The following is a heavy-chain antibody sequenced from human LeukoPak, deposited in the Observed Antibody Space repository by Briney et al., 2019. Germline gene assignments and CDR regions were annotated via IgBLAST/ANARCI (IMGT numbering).Heavy chain of an antibody. CDR2: INPNGGGT. V-gene: IGHV1-46*01. CDR3: ARDPSGSWQWFDS. Sequence: ASVKVSCKASGYTFTTYYMHWVRQAPGQGLEWMGVINPNGGGTGYAQKFQGRVTMTRDTSTTTVYMELTSLRSEDTAMYYCARDPSGSWQWFDSWGQGTLVTVS. D-gene: IGHD1-26*01. J-gene: IGHJ5*01. CDR1: GYTFTTYY.